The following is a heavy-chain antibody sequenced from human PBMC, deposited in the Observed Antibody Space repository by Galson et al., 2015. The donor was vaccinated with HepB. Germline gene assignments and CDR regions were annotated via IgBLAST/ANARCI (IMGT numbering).Heavy chain of an antibody. CDR2: FDPEDGET. Sequence: SVKVSCKVSGYTLTELSMHWVRQAPGKGLEWMGGFDPEDGETIYAQKFQGRVTMTEDTSTDTAYMELSSLRSEDTAVYYCARALTLRDGYNYLVSDAFDIWGQGTMVTVSS. CDR3: ARALTLRDGYNYLVSDAFDI. D-gene: IGHD5-24*01. V-gene: IGHV1-24*01. CDR1: GYTLTELS. J-gene: IGHJ3*02.